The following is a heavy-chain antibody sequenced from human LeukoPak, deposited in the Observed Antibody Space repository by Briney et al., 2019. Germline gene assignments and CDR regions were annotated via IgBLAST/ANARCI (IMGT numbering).Heavy chain of an antibody. Sequence: GGSLRLSCAASGFTFSSYWMHWVRQAPGKGLVWVSRINSDGSSTSYADSVKGRFTISRDNAKNTLYLQMNSLRAEDTAVYYCAGVVGGYSYGEFDYWGQGTLVTVSS. CDR1: GFTFSSYW. D-gene: IGHD5-18*01. CDR3: AGVVGGYSYGEFDY. J-gene: IGHJ4*02. CDR2: INSDGSST. V-gene: IGHV3-74*01.